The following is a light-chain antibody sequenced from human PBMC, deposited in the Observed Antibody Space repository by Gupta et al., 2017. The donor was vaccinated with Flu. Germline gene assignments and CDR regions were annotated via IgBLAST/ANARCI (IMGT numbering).Light chain of an antibody. J-gene: IGLJ3*02. CDR2: RNN. V-gene: IGLV10-54*04. Sequence: TATLTCTGNSNNVGNQGAAWLQQHQGHPPKLLFYRNNNRPSGISERFSASRSGNTASLTITGLQPEDEADDYCAAWDSSLSARVFGGGTKLTVL. CDR1: SNNVGNQG. CDR3: AAWDSSLSARV.